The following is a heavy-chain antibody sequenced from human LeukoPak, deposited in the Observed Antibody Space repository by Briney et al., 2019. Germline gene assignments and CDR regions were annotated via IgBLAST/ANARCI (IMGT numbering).Heavy chain of an antibody. D-gene: IGHD2-21*02. CDR3: ANSLCGGDCSSFRYYFDY. V-gene: IGHV3-23*01. Sequence: PGGTLRLSCAASGFTFSSYGMSWVRQAPGKGLEWVSAISGSGGSTYYADSVKGRFTISRDNSKNTLYLQMNSLRAEDTAVYYCANSLCGGDCSSFRYYFDYWGQGTLVTVSS. CDR2: ISGSGGST. J-gene: IGHJ4*02. CDR1: GFTFSSYG.